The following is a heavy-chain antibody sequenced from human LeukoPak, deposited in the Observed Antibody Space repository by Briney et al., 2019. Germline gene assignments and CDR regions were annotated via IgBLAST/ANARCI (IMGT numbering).Heavy chain of an antibody. V-gene: IGHV1-2*02. CDR1: GYTFTDYY. Sequence: ASVKVSCKASGYTFTDYYMHWVRQAPGQGFEWMGWINPHDGDTNYAQKFQGRVTMTRDTSISTAHMEVSRLRSDDTAVYYCARANFLYCSSSTCLFDYWGQGTLVPVSS. J-gene: IGHJ4*02. D-gene: IGHD2-2*01. CDR2: INPHDGDT. CDR3: ARANFLYCSSSTCLFDY.